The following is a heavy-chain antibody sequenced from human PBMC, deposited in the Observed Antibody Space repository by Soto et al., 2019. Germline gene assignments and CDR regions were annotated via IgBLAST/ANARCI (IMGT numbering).Heavy chain of an antibody. Sequence: ASVKVSCKASGYTFNTYGTHWVRQAPGQRLEWMGWINSGNGNTKYSQKFQGRVTITRDTSASTAYMELSSLRSEDTAVYYCARSPLNPYSSGWTFDYWGQGTLVTVSS. CDR1: GYTFNTYG. D-gene: IGHD6-19*01. J-gene: IGHJ4*02. CDR3: ARSPLNPYSSGWTFDY. CDR2: INSGNGNT. V-gene: IGHV1-3*01.